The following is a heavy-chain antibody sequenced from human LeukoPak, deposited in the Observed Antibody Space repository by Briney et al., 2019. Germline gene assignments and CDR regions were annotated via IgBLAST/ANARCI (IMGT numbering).Heavy chain of an antibody. CDR1: GGSISSYY. D-gene: IGHD6-13*01. CDR3: ARGPPLAGTPYFFDY. CDR2: IYDSGST. J-gene: IGHJ4*02. V-gene: IGHV4-59*01. Sequence: SETLSLTCTVSGGSISSYYWSWIRQPPGKGLEWIGYIYDSGSTSYNPSLNSRVTISVDTSKNQFSLKLSSVTAADTAVYYCARGPPLAGTPYFFDYWGQGTLVTVSS.